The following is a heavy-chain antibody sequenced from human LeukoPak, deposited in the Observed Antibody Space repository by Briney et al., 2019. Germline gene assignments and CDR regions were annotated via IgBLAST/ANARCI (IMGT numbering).Heavy chain of an antibody. CDR3: TRHPGSAYYYYYYVDV. CDR2: IYAGDSDT. Sequence: GESLKISCQGSGYSFTSYWIGWVRQMPGKGLEWMGIIYAGDSDTRYSPSFQGQVTISADKSISTAYLQWSSLKASDTAMYYCTRHPGSAYYYYYYVDVWDKGTTVTVSS. D-gene: IGHD1-14*01. CDR1: GYSFTSYW. J-gene: IGHJ6*03. V-gene: IGHV5-51*01.